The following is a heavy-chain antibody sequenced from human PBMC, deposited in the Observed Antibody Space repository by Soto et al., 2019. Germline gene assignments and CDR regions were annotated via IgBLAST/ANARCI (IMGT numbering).Heavy chain of an antibody. Sequence: GAAVKVSCKASGGTFSSYAISWVRQAPGQGLEWMGGIIPIFGTANYAQKFQGRVTITADESTSTAYMELSSLRSEDTAVYYCARGVLVGYCSSTSCFRFDPWGQGTLVTVYS. J-gene: IGHJ5*02. CDR1: GGTFSSYA. CDR2: IIPIFGTA. CDR3: ARGVLVGYCSSTSCFRFDP. V-gene: IGHV1-69*13. D-gene: IGHD2-2*01.